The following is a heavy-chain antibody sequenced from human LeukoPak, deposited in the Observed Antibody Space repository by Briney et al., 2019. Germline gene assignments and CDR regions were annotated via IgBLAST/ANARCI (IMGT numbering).Heavy chain of an antibody. CDR3: ARDYRDYVWGSYRPKYYFDY. CDR2: MSPNSGDT. D-gene: IGHD3-16*02. V-gene: IGHV1-8*01. J-gene: IGHJ4*02. Sequence: ASVKVSCKASGYTFTSYDFNWVRQATGQRPEWMGWMSPNSGDTGYAQKFQDRVTMTRNTSISTAYMELSSLRSDDTAVYYCARDYRDYVWGSYRPKYYFDYWGQGTLVTVSS. CDR1: GYTFTSYD.